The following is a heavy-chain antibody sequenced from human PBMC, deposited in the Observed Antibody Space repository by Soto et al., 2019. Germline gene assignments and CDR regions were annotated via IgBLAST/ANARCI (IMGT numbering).Heavy chain of an antibody. CDR3: AKDLGVGEYYFDY. Sequence: QVQLVESGGGVVQPGRSLRLSCAASGFTFSSYGMHWVRQAPGKGLEWVAVISYDGSNKYYADSVKGRFTISRDNSKNTLYLQMNSLRAEDTAVYYCAKDLGVGEYYFDYWGQGTLVTVSS. J-gene: IGHJ4*02. V-gene: IGHV3-30*18. D-gene: IGHD3-10*01. CDR2: ISYDGSNK. CDR1: GFTFSSYG.